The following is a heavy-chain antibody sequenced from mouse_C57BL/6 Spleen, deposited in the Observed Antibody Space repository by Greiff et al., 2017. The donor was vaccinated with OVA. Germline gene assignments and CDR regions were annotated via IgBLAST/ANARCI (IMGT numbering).Heavy chain of an antibody. V-gene: IGHV1-81*01. CDR3: ARGAGKDAMDY. CDR2: IYPRSGNT. Sequence: QVQLKESGAELARPGASVKLSCKASGYTFTSYGISWVKQRTGQGLEWIGEIYPRSGNTYYNEKFKGKATLTADKSSSTAYMELRSLTSEDSAVYFCARGAGKDAMDYWGQGTSVTVSS. CDR1: GYTFTSYG. D-gene: IGHD3-3*01. J-gene: IGHJ4*01.